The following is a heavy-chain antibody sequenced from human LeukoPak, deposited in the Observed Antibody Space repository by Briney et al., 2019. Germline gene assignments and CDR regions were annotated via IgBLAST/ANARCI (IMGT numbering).Heavy chain of an antibody. CDR3: AREGYSSSNHWFDP. CDR1: GGSIFRYY. J-gene: IGHJ5*02. Sequence: PSETLSLTCTVAGGSIFRYYWSWSRQPPGKGLEWMGYIYYSGSTDYNPSLKSRVTISIDTPKNQFSLKLSSVTAADTAVYYCAREGYSSSNHWFDPWGQGTLVTVSS. CDR2: IYYSGST. D-gene: IGHD6-6*01. V-gene: IGHV4-59*12.